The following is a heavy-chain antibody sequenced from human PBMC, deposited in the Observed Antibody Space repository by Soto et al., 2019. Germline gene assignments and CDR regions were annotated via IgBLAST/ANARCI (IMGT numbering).Heavy chain of an antibody. V-gene: IGHV1-18*01. J-gene: IGHJ6*03. CDR3: ARMVRGSNSDYYHYMDV. D-gene: IGHD3-10*01. CDR1: GYTFTSHG. CDR2: ISAYNGDT. Sequence: QVLLVQSGAEVKKPGASVKVSCKASGYTFTSHGISWVRQAPGQGLEWMGWISAYNGDTNYAQKLQGRVTLTTDTSTSTAYMEVRSLRSEDTAVYYCARMVRGSNSDYYHYMDVWGKGTTVTVSS.